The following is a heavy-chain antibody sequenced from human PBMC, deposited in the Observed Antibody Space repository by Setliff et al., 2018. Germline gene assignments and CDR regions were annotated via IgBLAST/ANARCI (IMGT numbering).Heavy chain of an antibody. CDR2: INLNTGGT. D-gene: IGHD1-20*01. J-gene: IGHJ4*02. CDR3: ARKISVTGTIDY. CDR1: GYTFTDYY. V-gene: IGHV1-2*02. Sequence: ASVKVSCKASGYTFTDYYMHWVRQAPGQGLEWMGWINLNTGGTNYGQKFQGRVTMTRDTSITTAYMELSSLTSDDTAIYYCARKISVTGTIDYWGQGTLVTVSS.